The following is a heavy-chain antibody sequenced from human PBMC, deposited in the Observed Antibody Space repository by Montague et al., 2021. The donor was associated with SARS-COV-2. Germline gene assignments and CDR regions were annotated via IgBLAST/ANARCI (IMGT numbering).Heavy chain of an antibody. CDR1: GFTFNTYA. D-gene: IGHD5-24*01. CDR2: ITSSGGST. J-gene: IGHJ3*01. CDR3: AKGMATILDSFDF. Sequence: SLRLSCAASGFTFNTYAMGWVRQAPGKGLEWVSIITSSGGSTEYAGSXXGRFTLSRDNSKNTLYLQMNSLRAEDTAVYYCAKGMATILDSFDFWGQGTMVPVSP. V-gene: IGHV3-23*01.